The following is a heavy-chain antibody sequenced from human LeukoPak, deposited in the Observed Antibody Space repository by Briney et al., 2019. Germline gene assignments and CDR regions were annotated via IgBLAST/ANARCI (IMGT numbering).Heavy chain of an antibody. CDR2: IYHSGST. V-gene: IGHV4-59*08. D-gene: IGHD1-1*01. CDR3: ARHLLANNWYEPEAFQI. Sequence: SETLSLTCTVSGDSISPYYWSWIRQPPGKGLEWIAYIYHSGSTTCSPSLKSRVNISVDMSKNQVSLRLSSVTAADTAVYFCARHLLANNWYEPEAFQIWGQGTMVTVSS. CDR1: GDSISPYY. J-gene: IGHJ3*02.